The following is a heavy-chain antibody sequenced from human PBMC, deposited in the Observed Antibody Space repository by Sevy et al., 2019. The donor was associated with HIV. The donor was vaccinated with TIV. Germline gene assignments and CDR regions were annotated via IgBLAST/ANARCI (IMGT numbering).Heavy chain of an antibody. Sequence: GGSLRLSCAASGFTFSSYSMNWVRQAPGKGLEWVSYISSSSSTIYYADSVKGRFTISRDNAKNSLYLQMNSLRDEDTAVYYCARGCDYQLPDAFDIWGQGTMVTVSS. V-gene: IGHV3-48*02. D-gene: IGHD4-17*01. J-gene: IGHJ3*02. CDR1: GFTFSSYS. CDR3: ARGCDYQLPDAFDI. CDR2: ISSSSSTI.